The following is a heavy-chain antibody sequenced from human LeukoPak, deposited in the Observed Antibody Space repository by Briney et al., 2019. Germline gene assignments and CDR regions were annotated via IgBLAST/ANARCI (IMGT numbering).Heavy chain of an antibody. CDR2: INKDGSEK. D-gene: IGHD2-2*01. V-gene: IGHV3-7*03. J-gene: IGHJ4*02. Sequence: GGSLRLSCAASGFTFSNYWMTWVCQAPGKGLEWVANINKDGSEKNYVDSVKGRFTISRDNAKNSLYLQINSLRADDTAVYYCARYQVAIDYWGQGTLVTVSA. CDR3: ARYQVAIDY. CDR1: GFTFSNYW.